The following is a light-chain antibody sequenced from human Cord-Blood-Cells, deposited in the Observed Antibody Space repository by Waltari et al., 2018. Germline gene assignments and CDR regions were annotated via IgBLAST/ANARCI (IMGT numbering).Light chain of an antibody. J-gene: IGLJ2*01. CDR3: SSYTSSSTVV. V-gene: IGLV2-14*01. CDR1: SSDVGGYNY. CDR2: DVS. Sequence: QSALTQPASVSGSPGQSITISCPGTSSDVGGYNYVSWYQQHPGKAPKLMIYDVSNRPSGGSNRFAGSKDGNTASLTISGLQAEDEADYYCSSYTSSSTVVFGGGTKLTVL.